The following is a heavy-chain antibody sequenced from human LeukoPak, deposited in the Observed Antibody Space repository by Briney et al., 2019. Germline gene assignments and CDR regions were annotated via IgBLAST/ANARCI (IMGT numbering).Heavy chain of an antibody. CDR2: IYYSGTT. V-gene: IGHV4-39*01. J-gene: IGHJ4*02. CDR1: GGSISSYY. Sequence: PSETLSLTCTVSGGSISSYYWGWVRQPPGKGLEWIRSIYYSGTTYNNPSLQSRVTMSVDTSKNQFSLKLSSVTAADTAVYYCARHKLTYYFDSWGQGTLVTVSS. D-gene: IGHD2-15*01. CDR3: ARHKLTYYFDS.